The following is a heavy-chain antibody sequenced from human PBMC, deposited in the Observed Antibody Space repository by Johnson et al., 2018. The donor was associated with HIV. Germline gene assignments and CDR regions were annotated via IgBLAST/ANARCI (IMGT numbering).Heavy chain of an antibody. CDR1: GFTFSSYA. Sequence: QEQLVVSGGGVVQPGRSLRLSCAASGFTFSSYAMHWVRQAPGKGLEWVAVISYDGSNKYYADSVKGRFTISRDNAKTSLYLQMNSLRAEDTAVYYCASPERPTGTQEEAFDIWGQGTMVIVSS. CDR3: ASPERPTGTQEEAFDI. CDR2: ISYDGSNK. J-gene: IGHJ3*02. V-gene: IGHV3-30*04. D-gene: IGHD1-1*01.